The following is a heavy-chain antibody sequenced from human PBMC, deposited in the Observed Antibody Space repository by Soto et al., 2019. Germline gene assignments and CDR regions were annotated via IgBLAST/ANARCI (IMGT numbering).Heavy chain of an antibody. Sequence: EVQLLESGGDLAQPGGSLRLSCAASGFTFSSHAMSWVRQVPGKGLEWVSAVSGSGTDTYHADSVKGRFTISRDNSKNTLYLHMKSLRAEDTAVYYCAKGYNSAYYYYMDVWGKGPRSSSP. V-gene: IGHV3-23*01. D-gene: IGHD1-1*01. CDR3: AKGYNSAYYYYMDV. CDR2: VSGSGTDT. J-gene: IGHJ6*03. CDR1: GFTFSSHA.